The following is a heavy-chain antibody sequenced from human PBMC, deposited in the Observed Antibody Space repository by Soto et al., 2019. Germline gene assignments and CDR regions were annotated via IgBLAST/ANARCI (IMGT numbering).Heavy chain of an antibody. CDR1: GGSIYTYS. J-gene: IGHJ4*02. D-gene: IGHD1-26*01. CDR2: IYSSGSA. V-gene: IGHV4-4*07. Sequence: PSETLSLTCTVSGGSIYTYSWTWLRQPAGEGLEWIGHIYSSGSANYNPSLKSRVSMSVDTSKNQFSLKLNSVTAADTAVYYCATIVGANDYWGQGALVTVS. CDR3: ATIVGANDY.